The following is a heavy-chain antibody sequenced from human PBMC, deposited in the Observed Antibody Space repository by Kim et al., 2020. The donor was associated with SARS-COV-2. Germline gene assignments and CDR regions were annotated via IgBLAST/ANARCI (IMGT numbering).Heavy chain of an antibody. Sequence: GGSLRLSCAASGFTFSSYSMNWVRQAPGKGLEWVSYISSSSSTIYYADSVKGRFTISRDNAKNSLYLQMNSLRDEDTAVYYCAREILIDYYYYGMDVWGQGTTFTASS. J-gene: IGHJ6*02. CDR1: GFTFSSYS. CDR3: AREILIDYYYYGMDV. D-gene: IGHD2-8*01. V-gene: IGHV3-48*02. CDR2: ISSSSSTI.